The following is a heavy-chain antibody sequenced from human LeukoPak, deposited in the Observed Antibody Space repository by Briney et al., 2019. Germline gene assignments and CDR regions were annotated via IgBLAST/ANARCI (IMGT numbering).Heavy chain of an antibody. V-gene: IGHV4-4*07. Sequence: SETLSLTCTVSGGSISSYYWSWIRQPAGKGLEWIGRMSSSGISTYSPSLKSRVTISIDTSRNQFSMNLDSVTAADTAVYYCAKGAGPPWFDPWGQGTLVTVSS. CDR1: GGSISSYY. J-gene: IGHJ5*02. CDR3: AKGAGPPWFDP. D-gene: IGHD6-19*01. CDR2: MSSSGIS.